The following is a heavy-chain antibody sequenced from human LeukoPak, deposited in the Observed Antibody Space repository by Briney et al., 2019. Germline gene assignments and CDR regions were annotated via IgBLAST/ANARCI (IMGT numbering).Heavy chain of an antibody. D-gene: IGHD3-9*01. Sequence: ASVKVSCKASGYTFTSYGISWVRQAPGQGLEWMGWISAYNGNTNYAQKLQGRVTMTTDTSTSTAYMELRSLRSDDTAVYYCARGVWHILTGYYGGYFDLWGRGTLVTVSS. V-gene: IGHV1-18*01. CDR1: GYTFTSYG. CDR2: ISAYNGNT. CDR3: ARGVWHILTGYYGGYFDL. J-gene: IGHJ2*01.